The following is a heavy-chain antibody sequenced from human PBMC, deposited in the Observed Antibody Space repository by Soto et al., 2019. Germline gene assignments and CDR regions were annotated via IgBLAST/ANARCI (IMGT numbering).Heavy chain of an antibody. V-gene: IGHV4-59*01. Sequence: SETLSLTCTVSGGSISSYYWSWIRQPPGKGLEWIGYIYYSGSTNYNPSLKSRVTISVDTSKNQFSLKLSSVAAADTAVYYCARDHLIAAAGTYYYYGMDVWGQGTTVTVSS. D-gene: IGHD6-13*01. J-gene: IGHJ6*02. CDR3: ARDHLIAAAGTYYYYGMDV. CDR2: IYYSGST. CDR1: GGSISSYY.